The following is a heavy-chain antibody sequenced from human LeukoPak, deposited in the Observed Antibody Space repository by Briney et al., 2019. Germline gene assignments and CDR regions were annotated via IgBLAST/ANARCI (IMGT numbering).Heavy chain of an antibody. CDR3: ARAGTTSYYYMDV. D-gene: IGHD1-7*01. CDR1: GIIFNSYS. J-gene: IGHJ6*03. CDR2: INDNSHYI. Sequence: GGSLRLSCAASGIIFNSYSMNWVRQAPGKGLEWVSSINDNSHYIYYVDSVKGRFTTSRDNAKNSLYLQMNSLRAEDTAVYYCARAGTTSYYYMDVWGKGTTATVSS. V-gene: IGHV3-21*01.